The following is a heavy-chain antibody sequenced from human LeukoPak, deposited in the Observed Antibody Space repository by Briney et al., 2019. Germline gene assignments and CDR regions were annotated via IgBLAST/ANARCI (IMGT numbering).Heavy chain of an antibody. V-gene: IGHV4-4*07. CDR3: VRHGWFGASRAFDI. D-gene: IGHD3-10*01. J-gene: IGHJ3*02. CDR2: IYSTGST. CDR1: GGSINFYY. Sequence: SETLSLTCTVSGGSINFYYWSWIRQPAGKGLEWIGRIYSTGSTNYSPSLKSRVTMSVDKSKNQFSLNLSSVTAADTAVYYCVRHGWFGASRAFDIWGQGTMVTVSS.